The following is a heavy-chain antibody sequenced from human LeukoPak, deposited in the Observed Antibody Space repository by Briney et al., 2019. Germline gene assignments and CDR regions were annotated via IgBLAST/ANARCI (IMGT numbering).Heavy chain of an antibody. V-gene: IGHV1-8*02. J-gene: IGHJ4*02. CDR2: MNPKSANT. D-gene: IGHD1-26*01. CDR3: ARGPMYSASYNY. CDR1: GGTFSSYA. Sequence: ASVKVSCKASGGTFSSYAISWVRQAPGQGLEWMAWMNPKSANTGYAQKFQGRVTVTRNTSISTAYMELNGLSFDDTAVYYCARGPMYSASYNYWGQGTLVTVSS.